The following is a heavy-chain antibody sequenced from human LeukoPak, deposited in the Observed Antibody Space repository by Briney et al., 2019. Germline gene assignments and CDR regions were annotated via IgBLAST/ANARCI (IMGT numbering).Heavy chain of an antibody. CDR1: GFTFSDYY. V-gene: IGHV3-11*01. D-gene: IGHD3-10*01. CDR3: ARTLLWFGDQRAFDI. CDR2: ISSSGSTI. Sequence: KSGGSLRLSCAASGFTFSDYYMSWIRQAPGKGLEWVSYISSSGSTIYYADSVKGRFTISRDNAKNSLYLQMNSLRAEDTAVYYCARTLLWFGDQRAFDIWGQGTMVTVSS. J-gene: IGHJ3*02.